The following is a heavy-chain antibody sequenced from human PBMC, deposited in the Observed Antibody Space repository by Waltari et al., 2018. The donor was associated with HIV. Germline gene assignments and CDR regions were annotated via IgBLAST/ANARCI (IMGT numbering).Heavy chain of an antibody. Sequence: QVQLQESGPGLVKPSETLSLTCTVPGGPFSSYHWSWNRQPPGKGLEWIGYIYYSGSTNYNPSLKSRVTISVDTSKNQFSLKLSSVTAADTAVYYCARSQGYSSGWIDYWGQGTLVTVSS. CDR1: GGPFSSYH. J-gene: IGHJ4*02. CDR2: IYYSGST. V-gene: IGHV4-59*01. D-gene: IGHD6-19*01. CDR3: ARSQGYSSGWIDY.